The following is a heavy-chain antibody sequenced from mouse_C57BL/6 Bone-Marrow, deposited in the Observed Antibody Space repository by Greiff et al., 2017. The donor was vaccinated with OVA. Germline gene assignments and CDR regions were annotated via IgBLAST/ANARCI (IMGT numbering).Heavy chain of an antibody. V-gene: IGHV1-42*01. CDR3: AREGYFDV. CDR1: GYSFTGYY. CDR2: INPSTGGT. J-gene: IGHJ1*03. Sequence: VQLQQSGPELVKPGASVKISCKASGYSFTGYYMNWVKQSPEKSLEWIGEINPSTGGTTYNQKFKAKATLTVDKSSSTAYMPLKSLTSEDSAVYYCAREGYFDVWGTGTTVTVSS.